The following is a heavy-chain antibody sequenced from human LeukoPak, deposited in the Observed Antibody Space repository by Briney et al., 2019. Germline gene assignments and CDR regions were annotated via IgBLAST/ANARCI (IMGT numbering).Heavy chain of an antibody. CDR3: ARDLLLYSSGWTGFFDY. CDR2: ISVHNGNT. D-gene: IGHD6-25*01. J-gene: IGHJ4*02. CDR1: GYTFSSYG. Sequence: ASLKVSCKASGYTFSSYGISWVRQAPGQGLEWMGWISVHNGNTKYTQKFQGRVTMTTDTSTSTAYMELRGLRSDDTAVYYCARDLLLYSSGWTGFFDYWGQGTLVTVSS. V-gene: IGHV1-18*01.